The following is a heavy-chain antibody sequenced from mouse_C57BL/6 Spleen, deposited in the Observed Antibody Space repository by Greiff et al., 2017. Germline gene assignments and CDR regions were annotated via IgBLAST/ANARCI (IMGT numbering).Heavy chain of an antibody. D-gene: IGHD2-4*01. J-gene: IGHJ2*01. CDR1: GFNIKDDY. CDR2: IDPENGDT. V-gene: IGHV14-4*01. CDR3: TRGNNDNDGDLNY. Sequence: EVQLQQSGAELVRPGASVKLSCTASGFNIKDDYMHWVKQRPEQGLEWIGWIDPENGDTEYASKFQGKATITADTSSNPAYLRLSSLQSENTAVYSCTRGNNDNDGDLNYGGKGTLSQSPQ.